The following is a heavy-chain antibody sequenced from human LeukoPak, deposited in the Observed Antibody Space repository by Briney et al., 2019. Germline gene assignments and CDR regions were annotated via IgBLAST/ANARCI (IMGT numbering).Heavy chain of an antibody. CDR2: IYTSGST. Sequence: PSETLSLTCTVSGGSISSGSYYWSWIRPPAGKGLECIVRIYTSGSTNNNPSLKSRGTTSVDTSKNKFSLKLSSVPAVDTAAYCCAATTYARGCLNYWGQGTRVTVSS. D-gene: IGHD2-2*01. J-gene: IGHJ4*02. V-gene: IGHV4-61*02. CDR1: GGSISSGSYY. CDR3: AATTYARGCLNY.